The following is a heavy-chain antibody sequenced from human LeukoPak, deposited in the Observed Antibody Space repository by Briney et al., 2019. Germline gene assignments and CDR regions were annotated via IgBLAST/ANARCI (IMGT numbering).Heavy chain of an antibody. V-gene: IGHV1-69*04. CDR3: AFREGGYCSGGSCHYSWNFDY. CDR2: IIPILGIA. Sequence: SVKVSCKASGGTFSSYAISWVRQAPGQGLEWMGRIIPILGIANYAQKFQGRVTITADKSTSTAYMELSSLRSEDTAVYYCAFREGGYCSGGSCHYSWNFDYWGQGTLVTVSS. D-gene: IGHD2-15*01. CDR1: GGTFSSYA. J-gene: IGHJ4*02.